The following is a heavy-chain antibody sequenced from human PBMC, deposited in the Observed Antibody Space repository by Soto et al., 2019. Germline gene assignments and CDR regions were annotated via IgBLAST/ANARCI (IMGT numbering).Heavy chain of an antibody. V-gene: IGHV4-4*07. CDR1: GCSVSNYY. D-gene: IGHD2-15*01. Sequence: PSDTLSLTCPVSGCSVSNYYWSWIRPPAGRGLEWIGRVYSSGATNYNPSLNGRVTMSVDTSRNQFSLRLSSVTAADTAVYYCARCHTRDYSIDFWGQGTLVT. CDR3: ARCHTRDYSIDF. J-gene: IGHJ4*02. CDR2: VYSSGAT.